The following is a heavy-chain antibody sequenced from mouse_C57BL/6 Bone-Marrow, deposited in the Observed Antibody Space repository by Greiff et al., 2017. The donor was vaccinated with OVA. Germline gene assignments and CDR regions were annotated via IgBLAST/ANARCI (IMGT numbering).Heavy chain of an antibody. V-gene: IGHV1-50*01. J-gene: IGHJ2*01. Sequence: QVQLQQPGAELVKPGASVKLSCKASGYTFTSYWMQWVKQRPGQGLEWLGEIDPSDSYTNYNQKFKGKATLTVDTSSSTAYMQLSSLTSEDSAVYYCARKFYDGYPHFDYWGQGTTLTVSS. CDR2: IDPSDSYT. CDR1: GYTFTSYW. D-gene: IGHD2-3*01. CDR3: ARKFYDGYPHFDY.